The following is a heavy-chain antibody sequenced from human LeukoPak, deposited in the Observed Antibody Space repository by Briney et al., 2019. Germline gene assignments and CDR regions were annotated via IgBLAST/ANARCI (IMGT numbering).Heavy chain of an antibody. J-gene: IGHJ4*02. CDR3: ARVYTYGSPTSYLEY. CDR1: GGSFSDYY. D-gene: IGHD3-10*01. Sequence: SETLSLTCAVYGGSFSDYYWSWIRQPPGKGLEWIGEINHSGSTNYNPSLKSRVTISVDTSKNQFSLKLTSLTAADTAVYYCARVYTYGSPTSYLEYRGQGTVVTVSS. V-gene: IGHV4-34*01. CDR2: INHSGST.